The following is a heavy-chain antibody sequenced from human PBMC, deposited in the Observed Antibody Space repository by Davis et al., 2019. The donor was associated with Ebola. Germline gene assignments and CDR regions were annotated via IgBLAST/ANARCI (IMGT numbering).Heavy chain of an antibody. CDR1: GYTFTTYI. CDR3: ARKYGDYDYYNYGMDV. CDR2: ISAYNGDT. D-gene: IGHD4-17*01. V-gene: IGHV1-18*01. Sequence: AASVKVSCKASGYTFTTYIISWVRQAPGQGLEWMGWISAYNGDTNFAQKFQGRVTMTTDTSTSTAYMELRSLRSDDTAAYYWARKYGDYDYYNYGMDVWGQGTTVTVSS. J-gene: IGHJ6*02.